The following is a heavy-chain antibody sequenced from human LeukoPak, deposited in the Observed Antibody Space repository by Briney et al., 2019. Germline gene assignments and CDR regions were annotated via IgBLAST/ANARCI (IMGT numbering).Heavy chain of an antibody. CDR3: ARDREPHDFWSGYHDY. CDR2: ITTSSSTI. J-gene: IGHJ4*02. CDR1: GFTFNSYE. V-gene: IGHV3-48*03. Sequence: PGGSLRLSCAASGFTFNSYEMNWVRQAPGKGLEWVSYITTSSSTIYYADSVKGRFTISRDNAKNSLYLQMNSLRAEDTAVYYCARDREPHDFWSGYHDYWGQGTLVTVSS. D-gene: IGHD3-3*01.